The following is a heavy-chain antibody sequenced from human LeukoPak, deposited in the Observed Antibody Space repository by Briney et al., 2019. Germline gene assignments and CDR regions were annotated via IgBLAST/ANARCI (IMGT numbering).Heavy chain of an antibody. D-gene: IGHD3-16*01. J-gene: IGHJ5*02. CDR3: ARCSYDHRWFDP. Sequence: SETLSLTCAVYGGSFSGYYWSWIRQPPGKGLEWIGYIYYSGTTNYNPSLKSRVTISVDTSKNQFSLKLSSVTAADTAVYYCARCSYDHRWFDPWGQGTLVSVSS. CDR2: IYYSGTT. CDR1: GGSFSGYY. V-gene: IGHV4-59*08.